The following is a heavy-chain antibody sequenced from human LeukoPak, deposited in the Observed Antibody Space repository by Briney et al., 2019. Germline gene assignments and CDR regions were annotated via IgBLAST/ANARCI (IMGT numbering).Heavy chain of an antibody. J-gene: IGHJ5*02. CDR3: ASSYGGKGNYNWFDP. Sequence: ASVKVSRKASGYTFTSYDINWVRQATGQGLEWMGWMNPNSGNTGYAQKFQGRVTMTRNTSISTAYMELSSLRSEDTAVYYCASSYGGKGNYNWFDPWGQGTLVTVSS. D-gene: IGHD4-23*01. CDR2: MNPNSGNT. CDR1: GYTFTSYD. V-gene: IGHV1-8*01.